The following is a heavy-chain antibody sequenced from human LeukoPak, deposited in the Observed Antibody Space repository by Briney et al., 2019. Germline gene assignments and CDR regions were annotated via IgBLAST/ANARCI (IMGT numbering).Heavy chain of an antibody. Sequence: SETLSLICSVDGGSFSGYYWSWIRQPPRKGLQWSGEINHSGSTNDNSSLKSRVTISVDTSNNQFTLNLGSVTPAATAVYYCAGRYFDGVDYWGQGTLVTVSS. CDR3: AGRYFDGVDY. CDR1: GGSFSGYY. CDR2: INHSGST. V-gene: IGHV4-34*06. D-gene: IGHD3-9*01. J-gene: IGHJ4*02.